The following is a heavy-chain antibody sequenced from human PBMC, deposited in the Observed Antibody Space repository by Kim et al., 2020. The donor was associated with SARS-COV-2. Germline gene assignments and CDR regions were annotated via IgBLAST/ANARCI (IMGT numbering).Heavy chain of an antibody. Sequence: GGSLRLSCAASGFTFSSYDMHWVRQATGKGLEWVSAIGTAGDTYYPGSVKGRFTISRENAKNSLYLQMNSLRAGDTAVYYCARGLGGYYYGSGIPTEALFDYWGQGTLVTVSS. D-gene: IGHD3-10*01. CDR1: GFTFSSYD. V-gene: IGHV3-13*04. J-gene: IGHJ4*02. CDR3: ARGLGGYYYGSGIPTEALFDY. CDR2: IGTAGDT.